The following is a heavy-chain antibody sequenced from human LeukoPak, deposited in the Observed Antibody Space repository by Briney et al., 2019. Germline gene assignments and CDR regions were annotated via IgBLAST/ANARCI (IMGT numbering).Heavy chain of an antibody. D-gene: IGHD1-14*01. V-gene: IGHV3-30*02. CDR2: IRHHGNNK. J-gene: IGHJ6*03. CDR3: AKDEGEPWHYDYYMDV. CDR1: GFTFSRYG. Sequence: PGGSLRLSCAASGFTFSRYGMHWVRQAPGKGLEWVAFIRHHGNNKYYADSVKGRFAISRDDSKNTLYLQMNSLRADDTGLYFCAKDEGEPWHYDYYMDVWGKGTTVTVSS.